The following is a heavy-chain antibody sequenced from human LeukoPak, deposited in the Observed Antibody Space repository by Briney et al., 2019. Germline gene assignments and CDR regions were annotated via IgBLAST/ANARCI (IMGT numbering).Heavy chain of an antibody. V-gene: IGHV3-11*04. CDR2: ISSSGSTI. CDR3: ARALPVGAFAFDI. J-gene: IGHJ3*02. Sequence: PGGSLRLSCAASGFTFSDYYMSWIRQAPGKGLEWVSYISSSGSTIYYADSVKGRFTISRDNAKNSLYLQMNSLRAEDTAVYYCARALPVGAFAFDIWGQGTMVTVSS. CDR1: GFTFSDYY. D-gene: IGHD1-26*01.